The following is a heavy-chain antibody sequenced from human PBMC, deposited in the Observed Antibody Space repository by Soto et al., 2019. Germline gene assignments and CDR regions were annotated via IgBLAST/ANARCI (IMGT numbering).Heavy chain of an antibody. J-gene: IGHJ6*02. CDR1: GGSVSSGSYY. V-gene: IGHV4-61*01. CDR3: ARAPFSGYDVYYYYGLDV. Sequence: QVQLQESGPGLVKPSETLSLTCTVSGGSVSSGSYYWSWIRQPPGKGLEWIGYINYSGSANYNPSPKSRATKALDTSKNQFSLKLSSVTAADTAVYYCARAPFSGYDVYYYYGLDVWGQGTTVTVSS. D-gene: IGHD5-12*01. CDR2: INYSGSA.